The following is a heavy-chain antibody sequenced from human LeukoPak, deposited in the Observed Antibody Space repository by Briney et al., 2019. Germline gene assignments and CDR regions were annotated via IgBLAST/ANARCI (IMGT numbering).Heavy chain of an antibody. CDR2: IKQDGSEK. Sequence: PGGSLRLSCAASGFTFSRFWMNWVRQAPGKGLEWVASIKQDGSEKYYVDSVKGRFTISRDTAKKSLYLQVNSLRAEDSAVYYCASGYLDDFWSGHFWGQGTQGTVSS. J-gene: IGHJ4*02. V-gene: IGHV3-7*01. CDR1: GFTFSRFW. D-gene: IGHD3-3*01. CDR3: ASGYLDDFWSGHF.